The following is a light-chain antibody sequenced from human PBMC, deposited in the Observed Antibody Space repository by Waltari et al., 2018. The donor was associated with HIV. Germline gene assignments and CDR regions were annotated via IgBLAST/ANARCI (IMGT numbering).Light chain of an antibody. Sequence: DIQITQSPSILSASVGDRVTSPCRASQTINNWLAWYQQKPGKAPQLLIYKASNLESGVPSRFSGSGSGTEFTLTINSLQPDDFATYYCQQYNRYYTFGQGTKLEIK. CDR3: QQYNRYYT. J-gene: IGKJ2*01. V-gene: IGKV1-5*03. CDR1: QTINNW. CDR2: KAS.